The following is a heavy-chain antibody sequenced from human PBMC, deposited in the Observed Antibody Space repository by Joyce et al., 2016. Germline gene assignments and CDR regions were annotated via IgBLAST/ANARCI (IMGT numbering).Heavy chain of an antibody. CDR3: AKDEQMYSGAWYIFDY. J-gene: IGHJ4*02. CDR1: GFPFSSYG. CDR2: ISYDGSNK. V-gene: IGHV3-30*18. D-gene: IGHD6-19*01. Sequence: QVQLVESGGGVVQPGRSLRLSCAAYGFPFSSYGIHWVRQGPGKGLEWVVVISYDGSNKYYGDAGKGRFTISRDDSKNTLYLQMNSLKTEDTAVYYCAKDEQMYSGAWYIFDYWGQGTLVTVSS.